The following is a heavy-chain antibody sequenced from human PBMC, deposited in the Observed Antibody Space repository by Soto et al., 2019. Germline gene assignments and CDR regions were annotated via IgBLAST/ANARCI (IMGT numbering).Heavy chain of an antibody. CDR1: GVTFGIKA. CDR3: AREYSSPYYFDY. V-gene: IGHV1-69*13. Sequence: SVALSCEAPGVTFGIKAMSWVRQAPGQGLEWMGGIIPIFGTANYAQKFQGRVTITADESTSTAYMELSSLRSEDTAVYYCAREYSSPYYFDYWGQGTLVTVSS. J-gene: IGHJ4*02. D-gene: IGHD6-13*01. CDR2: IIPIFGTA.